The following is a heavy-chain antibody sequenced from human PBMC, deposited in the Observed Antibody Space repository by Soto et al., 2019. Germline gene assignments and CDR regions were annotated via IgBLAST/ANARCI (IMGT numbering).Heavy chain of an antibody. J-gene: IGHJ6*03. D-gene: IGHD6-19*01. Sequence: TSSGESVRICGFSLALIRQPPGKGLEWIGSIYYSGSTYYNPSLKSRVTISVDTSKNQFSLKLSSVTAADTAVYYCARHRPIAVAGKYYYYYYMDVWGKGTAVTVSS. CDR2: IYYSGST. V-gene: IGHV4-39*01. CDR3: ARHRPIAVAGKYYYYYYMDV. CDR1: GESVRICGFS.